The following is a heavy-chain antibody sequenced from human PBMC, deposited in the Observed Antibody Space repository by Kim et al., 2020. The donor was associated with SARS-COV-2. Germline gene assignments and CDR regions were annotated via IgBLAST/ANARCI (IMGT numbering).Heavy chain of an antibody. Sequence: ASVKVSCKASGYTFTSYYMHWVRQAPGQGLEWMGIINPSGGSTSYAQKFQGRVTMTRDTSTSTVYMELSSLRSEDTAVYYCARAGDLGDPSLSNYGYYYFDYWGQGTLVTVSS. CDR2: INPSGGST. J-gene: IGHJ4*02. CDR1: GYTFTSYY. CDR3: ARAGDLGDPSLSNYGYYYFDY. D-gene: IGHD4-4*01. V-gene: IGHV1-46*01.